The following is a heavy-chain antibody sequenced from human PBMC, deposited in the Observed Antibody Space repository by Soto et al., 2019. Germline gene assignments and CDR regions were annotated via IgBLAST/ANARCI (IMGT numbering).Heavy chain of an antibody. Sequence: QVQLVQSGAEVKKPGSSVKVSCKASGVTFSSYAISWVRQAPGQGLEWMGGIIPIFGTANYAQKFQGRVTITADESTSTAYMELSSLRSEDTAVYYCASGVGYCISTSCYAGYYYYGMDVWGQGTTVTVSS. CDR2: IIPIFGTA. CDR1: GVTFSSYA. V-gene: IGHV1-69*12. D-gene: IGHD2-2*01. CDR3: ASGVGYCISTSCYAGYYYYGMDV. J-gene: IGHJ6*02.